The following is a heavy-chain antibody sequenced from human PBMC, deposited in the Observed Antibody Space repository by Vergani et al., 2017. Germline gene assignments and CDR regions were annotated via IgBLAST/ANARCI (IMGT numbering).Heavy chain of an antibody. Sequence: QLQLQESGPGLVKPSETLSLTCTVSGGSISSYYWSWIRQPPGKGLEWIGYIYYSGSTNYNPSLKSRVTISVDTSKNQFSLKLSSVTAADTAVYYCARSLTEYNWFDPWGQGTLVTVSS. V-gene: IGHV4-59*01. CDR1: GGSISSYY. D-gene: IGHD1-14*01. CDR3: ARSLTEYNWFDP. J-gene: IGHJ5*02. CDR2: IYYSGST.